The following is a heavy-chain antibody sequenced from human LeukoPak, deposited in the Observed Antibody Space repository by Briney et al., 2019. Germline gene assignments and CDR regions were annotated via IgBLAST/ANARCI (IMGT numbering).Heavy chain of an antibody. D-gene: IGHD3-9*01. V-gene: IGHV4-4*07. Sequence: SETLSLTCTVSGGSISSYYWSWILQPAGKGLEWIGRIYTSGSTNYNPSLKSRVTMSVDTSKNQFSLKLSSVTAADTAVYYCAREVNYYDILTGYSSHDAFDIWGQGTMVTVSS. CDR3: AREVNYYDILTGYSSHDAFDI. CDR1: GGSISSYY. J-gene: IGHJ3*02. CDR2: IYTSGST.